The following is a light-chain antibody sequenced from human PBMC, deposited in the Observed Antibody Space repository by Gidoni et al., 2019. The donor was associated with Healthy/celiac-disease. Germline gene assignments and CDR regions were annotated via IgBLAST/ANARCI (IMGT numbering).Light chain of an antibody. V-gene: IGKV1-8*01. CDR3: QQYYSYPPGT. CDR2: AAS. CDR1: QGISSY. J-gene: IGKJ2*01. Sequence: AIRMTQSPSSLSASTGDRVTITCRASQGISSYLAWYQQKPGKAPKLLIYAASTLQSGVPSRFRGSGSGTDFTLTISCLQSEDFATYYCQQYYSYPPGTFGQGTKLEIK.